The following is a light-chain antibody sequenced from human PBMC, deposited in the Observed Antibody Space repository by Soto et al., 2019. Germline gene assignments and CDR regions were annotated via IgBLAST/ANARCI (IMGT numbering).Light chain of an antibody. CDR2: AVS. Sequence: QSVLTQPASVSGSPGQSITISCSGTSSDIGSYNHVAWYQQFPGKSPKLMIYAVSDRPTGVSDRFSGSKSGITASLTISGLQTEDEADYYFISYTDRQSYLFGNGTKLTVL. CDR1: SSDIGSYNH. V-gene: IGLV2-14*03. CDR3: ISYTDRQSYL. J-gene: IGLJ1*01.